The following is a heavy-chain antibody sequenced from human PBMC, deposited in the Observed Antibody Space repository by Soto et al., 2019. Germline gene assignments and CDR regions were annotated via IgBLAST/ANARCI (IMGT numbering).Heavy chain of an antibody. CDR1: GFTFSSYA. J-gene: IGHJ4*02. Sequence: PGGSLRLSCAASGFTFSSYAMSWVRQAPGKGLEWVSAISGSGGSTYYADSVKGRFTISRDNSKNTLYLQMNSLRAEDTAVYYCASVMHIVVVTDLYYWGQENAVTISS. V-gene: IGHV3-23*01. CDR2: ISGSGGST. D-gene: IGHD2-21*01. CDR3: ASVMHIVVVTDLYY.